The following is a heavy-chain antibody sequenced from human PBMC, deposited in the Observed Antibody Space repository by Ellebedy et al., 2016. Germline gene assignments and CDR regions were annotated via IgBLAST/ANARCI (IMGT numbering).Heavy chain of an antibody. Sequence: GESLKISCAASGFTFSSYSMNWVRQAPGKGLQWASAITSGGDTYYADFVRGRFTISRDNSKNTIYLQMNSLRAEDTALYYCARDSYYGSGASIYFDSWGQGTLVTVSS. CDR2: ITSGGDT. D-gene: IGHD3-10*01. CDR3: ARDSYYGSGASIYFDS. V-gene: IGHV3-23*01. J-gene: IGHJ4*02. CDR1: GFTFSSYS.